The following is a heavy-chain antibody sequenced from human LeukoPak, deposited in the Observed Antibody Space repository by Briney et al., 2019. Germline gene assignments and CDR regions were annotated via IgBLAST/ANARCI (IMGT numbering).Heavy chain of an antibody. J-gene: IGHJ6*03. D-gene: IGHD3-10*01. CDR1: GGSISSYY. CDR3: ARVFDSGSQAYFYYMDV. Sequence: SETLSLTCTVSGGSISSYYWSWIRQPPGKGLEWIGYIYYSGSTNYNPSLKSQVTISVDTSKNQFSLKVSSVTAADTAVYYCARVFDSGSQAYFYYMDVWGKGTTVTIFS. V-gene: IGHV4-59*01. CDR2: IYYSGST.